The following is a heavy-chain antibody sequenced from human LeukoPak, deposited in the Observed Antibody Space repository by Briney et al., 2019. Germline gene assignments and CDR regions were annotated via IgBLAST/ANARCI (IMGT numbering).Heavy chain of an antibody. CDR3: ASLFRDDVFDI. Sequence: GESLKISCKGSGYSFTSYWISWVRQMPGKGLEWMGRVDPSDSYTNYSPSFQGHVSISADKSISTAYLQWRSLEASDTAMYYCASLFRDDVFDIWGQGTMVTVSS. J-gene: IGHJ3*02. CDR1: GYSFTSYW. V-gene: IGHV5-10-1*01. D-gene: IGHD3-10*01. CDR2: VDPSDSYT.